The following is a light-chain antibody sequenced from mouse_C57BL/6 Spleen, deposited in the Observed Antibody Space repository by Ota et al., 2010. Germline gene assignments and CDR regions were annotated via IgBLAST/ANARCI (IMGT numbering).Light chain of an antibody. CDR2: YTS. CDR3: QQYSKLPWT. Sequence: DIQMTQTTSSLVCLSGDRVTISCSASQGISNYLNWYQQKPDGTVKLLIYYTSSLHSGVPSRFSGSGSGTDYSLTISNLEPEDIATYYCQQYSKLPWTFGGGTKLEIK. CDR1: QGISNY. V-gene: IGKV10-94*01. J-gene: IGKJ1*01.